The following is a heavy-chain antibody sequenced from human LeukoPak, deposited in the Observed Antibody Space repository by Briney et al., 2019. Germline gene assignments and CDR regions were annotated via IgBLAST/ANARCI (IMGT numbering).Heavy chain of an antibody. CDR1: GYTFTSYD. CDR2: MNPNSGNT. CDR3: ARQKFGTVIVDY. J-gene: IGHJ4*02. V-gene: IGHV1-8*01. Sequence: ASVKVSCKAPGYTFTSYDINWVRQATGQGLEWMGWMNPNSGNTGYAQKFQGRVTMTRNTSISTAYMELSSLRSEDTAVYYCARQKFGTVIVDYWGQGTLVTVSS. D-gene: IGHD4-17*01.